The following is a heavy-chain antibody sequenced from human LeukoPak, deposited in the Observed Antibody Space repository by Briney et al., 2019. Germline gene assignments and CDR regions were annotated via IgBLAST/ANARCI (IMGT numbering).Heavy chain of an antibody. D-gene: IGHD3-22*01. Sequence: GGSLRLSCAASGFTFRDYGIHWVRQAPGKGLEWVALISSEGHKIHYGDSVKGRFTISRDNSKNMAYLQMNSLSLEDTALYYCAKELYYYDTSRYFDIWGRGTLVTVSS. CDR2: ISSEGHKI. V-gene: IGHV3-30*18. J-gene: IGHJ2*01. CDR3: AKELYYYDTSRYFDI. CDR1: GFTFRDYG.